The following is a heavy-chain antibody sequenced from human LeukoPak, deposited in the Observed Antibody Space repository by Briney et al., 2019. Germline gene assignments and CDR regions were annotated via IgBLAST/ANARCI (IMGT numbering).Heavy chain of an antibody. CDR1: GFTFSSYW. J-gene: IGHJ6*03. D-gene: IGHD2-15*01. CDR3: ARERVVVTLYMDV. CDR2: IKQDGSEK. V-gene: IGHV3-7*01. Sequence: GGSLRLSCAASGFTFSSYWMSWVRQAPGKGLEWVANIKQDGSEKYYVDSVKGRFTISRDNAKNSLYLQMNSLRAEDTAVYYCARERVVVTLYMDVWGKGTTVTVSS.